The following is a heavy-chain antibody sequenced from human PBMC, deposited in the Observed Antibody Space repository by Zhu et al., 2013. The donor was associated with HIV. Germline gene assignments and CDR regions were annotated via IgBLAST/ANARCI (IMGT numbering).Heavy chain of an antibody. D-gene: IGHD2-8*02. CDR3: AKELVVYAILTAYYYGMDV. CDR2: ISGSGNST. Sequence: EVQLLESGGGLVQPGGSLRLSCAASGFTFSSHAMSWVRQAPGKGLEWVSAISGSGNSTYYADSVKGRFTISRDNSKNTLYLQMNSLRAEDTAVYYCAKELVVYAILTAYYYGMDVWGQGTTVTVSS. V-gene: IGHV3-23*01. CDR1: GFTFSSHA. J-gene: IGHJ6*02.